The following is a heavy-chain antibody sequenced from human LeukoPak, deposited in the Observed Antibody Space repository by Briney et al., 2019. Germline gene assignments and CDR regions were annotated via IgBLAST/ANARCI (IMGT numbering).Heavy chain of an antibody. Sequence: PGGSLRLSCAASGFTFSSYAMSWVRQAPGKGLEWVSAISGSGGSTYYADSVKGRFTISRDNSKNTLYLQMNSLRAEDTAVYYCAITSGYCSGGSCPSGDYWGQGTLVTVSS. D-gene: IGHD2-15*01. J-gene: IGHJ4*02. CDR2: ISGSGGST. CDR1: GFTFSSYA. V-gene: IGHV3-23*01. CDR3: AITSGYCSGGSCPSGDY.